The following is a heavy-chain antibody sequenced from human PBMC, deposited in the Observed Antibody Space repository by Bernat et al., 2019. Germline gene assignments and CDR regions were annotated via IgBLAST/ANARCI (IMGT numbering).Heavy chain of an antibody. CDR3: AIAAAGQYYYGMDV. V-gene: IGHV3-48*01. D-gene: IGHD6-13*01. CDR1: GFTFSSYS. Sequence: EVQLVESGGGLVQPGGSLRLSCAASGFTFSSYSMNWVRQAPGKGLEWVSYISSSSSTIYHADSVKGRFTIASDNAKNSLYLQMNSLEAEDTAVYYCAIAAAGQYYYGMDVWGQGTTVTVSS. CDR2: ISSSSSTI. J-gene: IGHJ6*02.